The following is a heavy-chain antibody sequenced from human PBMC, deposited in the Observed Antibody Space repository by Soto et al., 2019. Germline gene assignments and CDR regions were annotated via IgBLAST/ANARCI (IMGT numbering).Heavy chain of an antibody. CDR1: GFTFSNAW. Sequence: GGSLRLSCAASGFTFSNAWMNWVRQAPGKGLEWVGHIRNKTDGETTEYAASVRGRFTVSRDDSKNTLYLQMNSLKTEDTAMYYCGRNLASGGTYYFDEWGQGTLVTVSS. D-gene: IGHD2-15*01. CDR2: IRNKTDGETT. V-gene: IGHV3-15*07. J-gene: IGHJ4*02. CDR3: GRNLASGGTYYFDE.